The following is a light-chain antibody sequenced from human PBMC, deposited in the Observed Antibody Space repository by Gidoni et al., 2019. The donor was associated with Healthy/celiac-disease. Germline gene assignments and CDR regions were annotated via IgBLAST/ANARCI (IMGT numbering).Light chain of an antibody. J-gene: IGKJ1*01. CDR2: LGS. V-gene: IGKV2-28*01. CDR1: QSLLHSNGYIY. CDR3: MQALQTPPT. Sequence: DIVMTQSPLSLPVTPGEPASISCRSSQSLLHSNGYIYLDWYLQKPGQSPQLLIYLGSNRASGVPDRFSGSGSGTDFTLKISRVEAEDVGVYYCMQALQTPPTFGQGTKVEIK.